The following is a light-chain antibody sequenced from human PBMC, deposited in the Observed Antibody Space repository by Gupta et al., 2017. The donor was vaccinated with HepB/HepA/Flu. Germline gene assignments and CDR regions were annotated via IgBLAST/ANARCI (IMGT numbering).Light chain of an antibody. CDR1: GSNIGRNA. CDR3: SAWDDSLSGSWV. J-gene: IGLJ3*02. CDR2: NNN. V-gene: IGLV1-44*01. Sequence: QSVLTQPPPVSGTPGQRVTISCSGSGSNIGRNAVNWYQQLPGTAPNLLIYNNNQWPSGVPDRFSASKSGTSASLAISDLQSEDEGEYHCSAWDDSLSGSWVFGGGTKLTVL.